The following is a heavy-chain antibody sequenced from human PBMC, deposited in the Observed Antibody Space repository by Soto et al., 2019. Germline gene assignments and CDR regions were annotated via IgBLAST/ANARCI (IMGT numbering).Heavy chain of an antibody. V-gene: IGHV4-39*01. D-gene: IGHD3-22*01. J-gene: IGHJ4*02. Sequence: PSETLSLTGTVSGGSISSSSYYWGWIRQPPGKGLEWIGSIYYSGSTYYNPSLKSRVTISVDTSKNQFSLKLSSVTAADTAVYYCARGYYYDRSAYYFDYWGQGTLVAVCS. CDR3: ARGYYYDRSAYYFDY. CDR1: GGSISSSSYY. CDR2: IYYSGST.